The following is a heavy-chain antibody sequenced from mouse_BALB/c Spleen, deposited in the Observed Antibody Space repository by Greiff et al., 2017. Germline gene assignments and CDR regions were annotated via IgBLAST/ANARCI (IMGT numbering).Heavy chain of an antibody. V-gene: IGHV5-6-3*01. D-gene: IGHD1-2*01. CDR3: ARDTTATRVYFDY. CDR1: GFTFSSYG. Sequence: EVKVVESGGGLVQPGGSLKLSCAASGFTFSSYGMSWVRQTPDKRLELVATINSNGGSTYYPDSVKGRFTISRDNAKNTLYLQMSSLKSEDTAMYYCARDTTATRVYFDYWGQGTTLTVSS. CDR2: INSNGGST. J-gene: IGHJ2*01.